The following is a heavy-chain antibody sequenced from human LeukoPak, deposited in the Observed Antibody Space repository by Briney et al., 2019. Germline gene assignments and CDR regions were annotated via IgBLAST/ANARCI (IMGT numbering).Heavy chain of an antibody. CDR2: INPSGGST. J-gene: IGHJ4*02. CDR3: ARSHYYYDSSGPRLLDY. Sequence: ASVKVSCKASGYTFTSYYMHWARQAPGQGLEWMGIINPSGGSTSYAQKFQGRVTMTRDTSTSTVYMELSSLRSEDTAVYYCARSHYYYDSSGPRLLDYWGQGTLVTVSS. V-gene: IGHV1-46*01. CDR1: GYTFTSYY. D-gene: IGHD3-22*01.